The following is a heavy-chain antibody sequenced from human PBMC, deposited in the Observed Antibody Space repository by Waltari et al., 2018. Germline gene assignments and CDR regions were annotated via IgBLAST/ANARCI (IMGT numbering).Heavy chain of an antibody. CDR3: ARVEGAAGLDI. Sequence: QVQLVQSGAEVKKPGASVKVSCKVSGYTLTELSMHWVRQAPGKGLEWMGWINAGNGNTKYSQKFQGRVTITRDTSASTAYMELSSLRSEDTAVYYCARVEGAAGLDIWGQGTMVTVSS. J-gene: IGHJ3*02. D-gene: IGHD3-16*01. CDR2: INAGNGNT. V-gene: IGHV1-3*01. CDR1: GYTLTELS.